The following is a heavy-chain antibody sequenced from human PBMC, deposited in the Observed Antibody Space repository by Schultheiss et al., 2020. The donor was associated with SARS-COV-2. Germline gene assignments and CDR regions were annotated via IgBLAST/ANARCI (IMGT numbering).Heavy chain of an antibody. CDR2: ITSSSGYK. J-gene: IGHJ4*03. CDR3: ARSYGHFDY. V-gene: IGHV3-21*01. D-gene: IGHD4-17*01. CDR1: GFTFSSYT. Sequence: GGSLRLSCAASGFTFSSYTMNWVRQAPGKGLEWVSSITSSSGYKYYADSVKGRFTISRDNAKKSVYLQMNSLRAEDTAVYYCARSYGHFDYWGQGTTVTVSS.